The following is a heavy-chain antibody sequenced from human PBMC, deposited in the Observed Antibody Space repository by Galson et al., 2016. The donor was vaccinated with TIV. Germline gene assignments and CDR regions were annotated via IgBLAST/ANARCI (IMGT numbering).Heavy chain of an antibody. D-gene: IGHD6-13*01. J-gene: IGHJ5*02. CDR1: GYSFTSYD. Sequence: SVKVSCKASGYSFTSYDINWVRQASGQGLEWMGWMSTNIGNTGYAQTFQGRITMTRNTSIGTAYMELSSLRSEDTAVYYCSRAVEDNNSNTWYWFDPWGKGTLVTVSS. CDR2: MSTNIGNT. V-gene: IGHV1-8*02. CDR3: SRAVEDNNSNTWYWFDP.